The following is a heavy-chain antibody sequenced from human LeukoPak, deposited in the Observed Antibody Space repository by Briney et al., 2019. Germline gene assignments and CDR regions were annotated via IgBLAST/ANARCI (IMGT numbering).Heavy chain of an antibody. CDR1: GFTVSSNY. Sequence: GRSLRLSCAASGFTVSSNYMGWVRQAPGKGLEWVSVIYSGGDTYYPKSVKGRFTISRDNSKNMIYLELSSLKAEDTAVYYCARERSLEIAVAGTIFVYWGQGTLVTVSS. J-gene: IGHJ4*02. D-gene: IGHD6-19*01. V-gene: IGHV3-66*01. CDR2: IYSGGDT. CDR3: ARERSLEIAVAGTIFVY.